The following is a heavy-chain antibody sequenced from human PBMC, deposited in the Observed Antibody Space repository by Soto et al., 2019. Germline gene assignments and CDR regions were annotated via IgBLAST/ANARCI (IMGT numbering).Heavy chain of an antibody. CDR3: ARDFAYFDS. V-gene: IGHV4-61*01. CDR1: GGSFNSGIYS. D-gene: IGHD3-3*01. J-gene: IGHJ4*02. Sequence: LXLTCTVSGGSFNSGIYSWSWIRQPPGKGLEWVGYVYHTGRTSYNPSLKSRVSISMDTSKNQFSLNLDSVTAADTAVYFCARDFAYFDSWGQGTLVTVSS. CDR2: VYHTGRT.